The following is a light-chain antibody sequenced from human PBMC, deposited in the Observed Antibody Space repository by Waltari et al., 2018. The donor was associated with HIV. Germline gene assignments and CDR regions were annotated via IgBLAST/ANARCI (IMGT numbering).Light chain of an antibody. CDR2: GAY. Sequence: DIQMTQSPSSLSASVRDRVTITCRASQDITEYLNWYQQKPGKAPKLLIYGAYTLESGVPSRFSGSGSGRDFTLTISSLQPDDFATYYGQQSYNMNTFGQGTKMDIK. V-gene: IGKV1-39*01. CDR1: QDITEY. J-gene: IGKJ2*01. CDR3: QQSYNMNT.